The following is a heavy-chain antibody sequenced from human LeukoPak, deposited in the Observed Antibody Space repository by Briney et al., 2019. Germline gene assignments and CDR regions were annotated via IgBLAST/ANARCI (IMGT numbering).Heavy chain of an antibody. V-gene: IGHV3-66*03. J-gene: IGHJ4*02. CDR3: ATVGSTGY. Sequence: PGGSLRLSCTVSGFTVSSNSMSWVRQAPGKGLEWVSFIYSDNTHYSDSVKGRFTISRDNSKNTLYLQMSSLRAEDTAVYYCATVGSTGYWGQGTLVTVSS. D-gene: IGHD1-26*01. CDR1: GFTVSSNS. CDR2: IYSDNT.